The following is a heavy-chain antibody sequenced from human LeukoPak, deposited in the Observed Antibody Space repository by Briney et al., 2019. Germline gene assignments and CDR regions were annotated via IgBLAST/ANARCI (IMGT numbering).Heavy chain of an antibody. D-gene: IGHD3-10*01. V-gene: IGHV4-34*01. CDR1: GGSFSGYF. Sequence: SETLSLTCAVYGGSFSGYFWSWIRQPPGKGLEWIGEINHSGITNYNPSLKSRVTISVDTSKNQFSLKLSSLTAADTAVYYCARGVGFVKIDYWGQGTLVTVSS. J-gene: IGHJ4*02. CDR2: INHSGIT. CDR3: ARGVGFVKIDY.